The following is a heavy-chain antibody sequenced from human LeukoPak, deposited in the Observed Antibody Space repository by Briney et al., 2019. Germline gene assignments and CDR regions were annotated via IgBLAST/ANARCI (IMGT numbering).Heavy chain of an antibody. D-gene: IGHD2-15*01. CDR3: TRGYCSGGSCHIPFDY. V-gene: IGHV3-74*01. CDR2: INSDGSST. J-gene: IGHJ4*02. Sequence: QPGGSLRLSCAASGFTFSDYWMHWVRQGPGKGLVWVSRINSDGSSTSYADSVKGRFTISRDNAKSTLYLQMNSLRAEDTAVYYCTRGYCSGGSCHIPFDYWGQGTLVAVSS. CDR1: GFTFSDYW.